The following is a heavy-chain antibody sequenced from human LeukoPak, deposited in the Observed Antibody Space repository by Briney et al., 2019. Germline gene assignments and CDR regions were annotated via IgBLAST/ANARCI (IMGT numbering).Heavy chain of an antibody. J-gene: IGHJ5*02. CDR2: IIPIFGTA. Sequence: ASVKVSCKASGGTFSSYAISWVRQAPGQGLEWMGGIIPIFGTANYAQKFQGRVTITTDESTSTAYMELSSLRSEDTAVYYCARDLHLYCTNGVCYSNWFDPWGQGTLVTVSS. CDR3: ARDLHLYCTNGVCYSNWFDP. V-gene: IGHV1-69*05. D-gene: IGHD2-8*01. CDR1: GGTFSSYA.